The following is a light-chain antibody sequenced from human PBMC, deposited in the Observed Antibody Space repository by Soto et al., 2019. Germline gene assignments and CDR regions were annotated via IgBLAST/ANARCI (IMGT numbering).Light chain of an antibody. V-gene: IGKV1-5*01. CDR3: QQYNGYPLT. CDR2: DAS. J-gene: IGKJ4*01. Sequence: DIHLTQSPSTLSASVGDRVTITCRASQSVSIWLAWYRQKPGKAPEVLVWDASSLQRGVPSRFSGSGSGTEFTLTISSLQPDDFATYYCQQYNGYPLTFGGGTKVDIK. CDR1: QSVSIW.